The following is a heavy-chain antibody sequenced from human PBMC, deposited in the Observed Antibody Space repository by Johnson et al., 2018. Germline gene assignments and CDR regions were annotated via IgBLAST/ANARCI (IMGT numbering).Heavy chain of an antibody. CDR3: TRVVRELIYGMDV. CDR2: IRSKAYGGTT. Sequence: VQLVQSGGGLVKPGRSLRLSCTASGFTFGDYAMSWFRQAPGKGLEWVGFIRSKAYGGTTEYAASVKGRFTITRDDSKSIAYLQMNSLKNEETAVEYCTRVVRELIYGMDVWGQGTTVTVSS. D-gene: IGHD3-10*01. J-gene: IGHJ6*02. V-gene: IGHV3-49*05. CDR1: GFTFGDYA.